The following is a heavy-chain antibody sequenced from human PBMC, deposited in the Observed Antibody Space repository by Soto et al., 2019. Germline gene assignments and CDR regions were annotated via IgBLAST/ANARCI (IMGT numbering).Heavy chain of an antibody. CDR2: ISYDGSNK. Sequence: PGGSLRLSCAASGFTFSSYAMHWVRQAPGKGLEWVAVISYDGSNKYYADSVKGRFTISRDNSKNTLYLQMNSLRAEDTAVYYCARDIDSSGLTDFDYWGQGTLVTVSS. D-gene: IGHD3-22*01. V-gene: IGHV3-30-3*01. CDR1: GFTFSSYA. J-gene: IGHJ4*02. CDR3: ARDIDSSGLTDFDY.